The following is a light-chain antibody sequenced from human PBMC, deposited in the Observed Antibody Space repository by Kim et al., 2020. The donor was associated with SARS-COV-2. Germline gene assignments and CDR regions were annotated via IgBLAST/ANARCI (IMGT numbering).Light chain of an antibody. V-gene: IGKV1-39*01. CDR1: QSISSY. Sequence: SASGGDRVTITCRASQSISSYLNWYQQKPGKAPKLLIYAASSLQSGVPSRFSGSGSGTDFTLTISSLQPEDFATYYCQQSYSTPVFGPGTKVDIK. CDR3: QQSYSTPV. CDR2: AAS. J-gene: IGKJ3*01.